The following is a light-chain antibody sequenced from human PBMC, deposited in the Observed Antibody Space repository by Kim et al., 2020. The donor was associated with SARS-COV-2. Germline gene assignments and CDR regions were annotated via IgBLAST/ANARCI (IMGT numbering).Light chain of an antibody. CDR1: SGHSSYA. V-gene: IGLV4-69*01. CDR2: LNSDGSH. CDR3: QTWGTGMV. J-gene: IGLJ3*02. Sequence: GASVKPACTLSSGHSSYAIAWHQQQPEKGPRYLMKLNSDGSHNKGDGIPDRFSGSTSGTEHSLTISSLQSEDEADYYCQTWGTGMVFGGGTQLTVL.